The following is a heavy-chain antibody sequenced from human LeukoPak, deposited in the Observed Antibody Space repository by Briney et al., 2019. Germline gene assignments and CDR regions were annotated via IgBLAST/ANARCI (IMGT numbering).Heavy chain of an antibody. V-gene: IGHV3-20*04. J-gene: IGHJ5*02. CDR1: GFTFDDYG. D-gene: IGHD6-19*01. Sequence: GGSLRLSCAASGFTFDDYGMSWVRQAPGKGLESVSGINWNGGSTGYADSVKGRFTISRDNAKNSLYLQMNSLRAEDTALYYCARDLVAVAGTLRFDPWGQGTPVTVSS. CDR3: ARDLVAVAGTLRFDP. CDR2: INWNGGST.